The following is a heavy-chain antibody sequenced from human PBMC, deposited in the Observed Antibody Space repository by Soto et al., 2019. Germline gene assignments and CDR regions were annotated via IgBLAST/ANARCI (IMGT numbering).Heavy chain of an antibody. CDR3: TRGPRPRSVGTGPX. V-gene: IGHV3-74*01. J-gene: IGHJ4*02. D-gene: IGHD3-10*01. CDR1: GFVFEMYW. Sequence: RGSLRLSCAASGFVFEMYWMHWVRQTPGKGPEWVSRISYDGARTDYADSVKVRLTIYRDNSKKRLYLQMNSLRAEETAVYYCTRGPRPRSVGTGPXWGLGALVTVSX. CDR2: ISYDGART.